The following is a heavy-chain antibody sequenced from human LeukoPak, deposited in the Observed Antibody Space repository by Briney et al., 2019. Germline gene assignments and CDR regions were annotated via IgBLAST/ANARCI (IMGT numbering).Heavy chain of an antibody. V-gene: IGHV3-30*02. Sequence: GGSLRLSCTASGFTFSNYGMHWVRQSPDKGLEWVAFIQHDGIDKYYTDSVKGRFTISRDNSKNTLYLQMNSLRAEDTAVYYCAKWGCSGGSCYPFDYWGQGTLVTVSS. CDR2: IQHDGIDK. J-gene: IGHJ4*02. CDR3: AKWGCSGGSCYPFDY. D-gene: IGHD2-15*01. CDR1: GFTFSNYG.